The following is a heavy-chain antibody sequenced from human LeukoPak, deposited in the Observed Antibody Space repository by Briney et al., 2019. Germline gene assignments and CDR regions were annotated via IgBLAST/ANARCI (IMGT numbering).Heavy chain of an antibody. Sequence: SETLSLTCTVSGGSISSYYWSWIRQPPGKGLEWIGYIYYSGSTNYNPSLKSRVTISVDTSKNQFSLKLSSVTAADTAVYYCARLYYGSGSYSPYKWFDPWGQGTLVTASS. CDR1: GGSISSYY. CDR3: ARLYYGSGSYSPYKWFDP. J-gene: IGHJ5*02. V-gene: IGHV4-59*08. D-gene: IGHD3-10*01. CDR2: IYYSGST.